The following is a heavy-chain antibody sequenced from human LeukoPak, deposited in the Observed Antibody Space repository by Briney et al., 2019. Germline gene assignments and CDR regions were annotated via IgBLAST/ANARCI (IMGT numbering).Heavy chain of an antibody. Sequence: SETLSLTCAVYGGSFSGYYWSWIRQPPGKGLEWIGEINHSGSTNYNPSLKSRVTISVDTSKNQFSLKLSSVTAADTAVYYCARGRYYYASSGYWGFDPWGQGTLVTVSS. CDR2: INHSGST. CDR3: ARGRYYYASSGYWGFDP. D-gene: IGHD3-22*01. V-gene: IGHV4-34*01. J-gene: IGHJ5*02. CDR1: GGSFSGYY.